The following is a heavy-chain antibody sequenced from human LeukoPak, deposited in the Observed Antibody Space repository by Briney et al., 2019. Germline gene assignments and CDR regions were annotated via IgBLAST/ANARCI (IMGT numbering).Heavy chain of an antibody. J-gene: IGHJ4*02. V-gene: IGHV1-2*06. D-gene: IGHD3-10*01. CDR2: INPNSGGT. Sequence: ASVKVSCKASGYTFTGYYMHWVRQAPGQGLEWMGRINPNSGGTNYAQKFQGRVTMTRDTSISTAYMGLSRLRSDDTAVYYCARDRDYYGSGSYYNVVDYWGQGTLVTVSS. CDR1: GYTFTGYY. CDR3: ARDRDYYGSGSYYNVVDY.